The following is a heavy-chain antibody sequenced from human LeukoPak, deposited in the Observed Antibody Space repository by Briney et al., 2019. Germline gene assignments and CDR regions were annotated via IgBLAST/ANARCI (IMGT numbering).Heavy chain of an antibody. CDR3: ARLIGSGSYYRRPRDY. Sequence: SETLSLTCAVYGGSFSGYYWSWIRQPPGKGLEWIGEINHSGSTNYNPSLKSRVTISVDTSKNQFSLKLSSVTAADTAVYYCARLIGSGSYYRRPRDYWGQGTLVTVSS. J-gene: IGHJ4*02. V-gene: IGHV4-34*01. D-gene: IGHD3-10*01. CDR1: GGSFSGYY. CDR2: INHSGST.